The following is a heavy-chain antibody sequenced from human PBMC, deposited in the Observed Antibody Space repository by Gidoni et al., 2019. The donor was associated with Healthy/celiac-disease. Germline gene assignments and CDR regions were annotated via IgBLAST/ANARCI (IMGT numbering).Heavy chain of an antibody. D-gene: IGHD1-26*01. Sequence: LEWMGGFDPEEGETIYAQKFQGRVTMTEDTSTDTAYMELSSLRSEDPAVYYCATGTPIGIVGATYAFDIWGQGTMVTVS. J-gene: IGHJ3*02. CDR2: FDPEEGET. V-gene: IGHV1-24*01. CDR3: ATGTPIGIVGATYAFDI.